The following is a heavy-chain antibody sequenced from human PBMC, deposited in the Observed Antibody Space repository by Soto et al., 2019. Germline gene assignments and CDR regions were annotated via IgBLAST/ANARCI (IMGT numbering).Heavy chain of an antibody. CDR2: ISSTTNYI. CDR3: ARESEDLTSNFDY. Sequence: GGSLRLSCAASGFTFSSYEMNWVRQAPGKGLEWVSSISSTTNYIYYGDSMKGRFTISRDNAKNSLYLEMNSLRAEDTAVYYCARESEDLTSNFDYWGQGTLVTVSS. J-gene: IGHJ4*02. V-gene: IGHV3-21*06. CDR1: GFTFSSYE.